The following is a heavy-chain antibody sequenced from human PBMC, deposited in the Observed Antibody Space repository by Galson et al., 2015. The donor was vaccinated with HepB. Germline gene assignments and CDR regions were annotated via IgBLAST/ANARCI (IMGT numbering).Heavy chain of an antibody. Sequence: SLRLSCAASGFTFSSYSMNWVRQAPGKGLEWVSYISSSSSTIYYADSVKGRFTISRDNAKNSLYLQMNSLRAEDTAVYYCARMWTVVTGVWSNYYYGMDVWGQGTTVTVSS. J-gene: IGHJ6*02. CDR2: ISSSSSTI. V-gene: IGHV3-48*01. CDR3: ARMWTVVTGVWSNYYYGMDV. CDR1: GFTFSSYS. D-gene: IGHD4-23*01.